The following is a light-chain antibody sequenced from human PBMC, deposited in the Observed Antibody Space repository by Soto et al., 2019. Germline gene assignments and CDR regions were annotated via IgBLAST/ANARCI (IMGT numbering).Light chain of an antibody. V-gene: IGKV3-15*01. CDR1: QSVSSN. CDR2: GAS. J-gene: IGKJ1*01. Sequence: VMTQSPATLSVSPGERATLSCRASQSVSSNLAWYQQKPGQAPRLLIHGASTGAIGVPDRFSGSGSGTEFTLTISSLQSEDSAIYYCHQYKNWPWTFGQGTKVDIK. CDR3: HQYKNWPWT.